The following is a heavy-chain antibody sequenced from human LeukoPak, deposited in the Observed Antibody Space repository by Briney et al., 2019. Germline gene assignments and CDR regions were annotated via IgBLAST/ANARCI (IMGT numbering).Heavy chain of an antibody. J-gene: IGHJ3*02. CDR1: GFTFSGSA. D-gene: IGHD5-18*01. CDR2: IRGKANSYAT. V-gene: IGHV3-73*01. CDR3: TSPGYSYGYDDAFDI. Sequence: GGSLRLSCAASGFTFSGSAMHWVRQASGKGLEWVGRIRGKANSYATAYAASVKGRFTISRDDSKNTAYLQMNSLKTEDTAVYYCTSPGYSYGYDDAFDIWGQGTMVTVSS.